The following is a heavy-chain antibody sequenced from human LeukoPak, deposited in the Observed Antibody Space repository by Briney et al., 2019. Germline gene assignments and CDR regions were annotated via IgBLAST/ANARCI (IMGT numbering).Heavy chain of an antibody. Sequence: GESLRLSCAASGFTFSDYSMNWVRQAPGKGLEWVSYIDGSGDTIYYADSVKGRFTISKDNAKNSLDLQMNSLRDEDTAVYYCSRRFDCWGQGTLVTVSS. V-gene: IGHV3-48*02. CDR2: IDGSGDTI. CDR1: GFTFSDYS. J-gene: IGHJ4*02. CDR3: SRRFDC.